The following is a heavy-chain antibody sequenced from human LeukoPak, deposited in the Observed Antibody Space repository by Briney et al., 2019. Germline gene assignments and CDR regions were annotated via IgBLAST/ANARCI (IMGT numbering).Heavy chain of an antibody. J-gene: IGHJ6*02. CDR1: GGSFSGYY. Sequence: SETLSLTCAVYGGSFSGYYWSWIRQPPGKGLEWIGEINHSGSTNYNPSLKSRVTISVDTSKNRFSLKLSSVTAADTAVYYCARFGMATITWVPRYYYYYGMDVWGQGTTVTVSS. D-gene: IGHD5-24*01. CDR3: ARFGMATITWVPRYYYYYGMDV. CDR2: INHSGST. V-gene: IGHV4-34*01.